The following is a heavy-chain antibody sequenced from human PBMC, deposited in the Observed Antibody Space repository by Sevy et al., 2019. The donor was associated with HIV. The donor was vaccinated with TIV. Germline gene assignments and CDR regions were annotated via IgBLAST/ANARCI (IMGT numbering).Heavy chain of an antibody. CDR1: GFSFDSYG. J-gene: IGHJ6*03. D-gene: IGHD3-22*01. CDR3: AKGGGGHYDPDEIAYYFYYYNMDV. CDR2: ISGSGTRT. Sequence: GGSLRLSCAVSGFSFDSYGMTWVRQAPGKGLEWVSAISGSGTRTYYADSVKGRFIISRDNSKNTLDLQMNSLRAEEPAIYYWAKGGGGHYDPDEIAYYFYYYNMDVWGKGTTVTVSS. V-gene: IGHV3-23*01.